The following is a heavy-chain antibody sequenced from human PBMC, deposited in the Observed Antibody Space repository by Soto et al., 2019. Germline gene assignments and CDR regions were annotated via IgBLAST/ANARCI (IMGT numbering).Heavy chain of an antibody. V-gene: IGHV4-59*01. CDR2: IYYSGST. CDR3: ARISSSRYGSWFDP. J-gene: IGHJ5*02. D-gene: IGHD6-13*01. Sequence: SETLSLTCTVSGGSISSYYWSWIRQPPGKGLEWIGYIYYSGSTNYNPSLKSRVTISVDTSKNQFSLKLSSVTAADTAVYYCARISSSRYGSWFDPWGQGTLVTVSS. CDR1: GGSISSYY.